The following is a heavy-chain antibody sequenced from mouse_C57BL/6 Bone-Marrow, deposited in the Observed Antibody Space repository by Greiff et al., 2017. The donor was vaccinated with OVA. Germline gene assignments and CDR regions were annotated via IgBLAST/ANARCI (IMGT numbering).Heavy chain of an antibody. J-gene: IGHJ2*01. CDR2: IDPSDSYT. CDR1: GYTFTSYW. V-gene: IGHV1-69*01. CDR3: AMTSYFDY. Sequence: VQLQQPGAELLMPGASVKLSCKASGYTFTSYWMHWVKQRPGQGLEWIGEIDPSDSYTNYNQKFKGKSTLTVDKSSSTAYMQLSSLTSEDSAVYYCAMTSYFDYWGQGTTLTVSS.